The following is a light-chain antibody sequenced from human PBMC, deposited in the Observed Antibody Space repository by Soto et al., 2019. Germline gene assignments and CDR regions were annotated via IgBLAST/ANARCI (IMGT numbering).Light chain of an antibody. CDR1: QGISSW. CDR3: QQANSFPLT. Sequence: IQLTQSPSPVFEVDGDIVKITGWASQGISSWLAWYQQKPGKAPKLLIYAASSLQSGVPSRFSGSGSGTDFTLTISSLQPEDFATYYCQQANSFPLTFGGGTKVDIK. CDR2: AAS. V-gene: IGKV1-12*01. J-gene: IGKJ4*01.